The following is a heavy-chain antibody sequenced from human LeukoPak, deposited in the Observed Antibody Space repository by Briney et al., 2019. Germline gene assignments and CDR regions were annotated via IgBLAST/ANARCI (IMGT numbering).Heavy chain of an antibody. J-gene: IGHJ3*02. Sequence: GASVKVSCKASGYTFTSYGISWVRQAPGQGLEGMGWISAYNGNTNYAQKLQGRVTMTTDTSTSTAYMELRSLRSDDTAVYYCARDGAGDIVVVPASVIDAFDIWGQGTMVTVSS. CDR1: GYTFTSYG. V-gene: IGHV1-18*01. CDR3: ARDGAGDIVVVPASVIDAFDI. CDR2: ISAYNGNT. D-gene: IGHD2-2*01.